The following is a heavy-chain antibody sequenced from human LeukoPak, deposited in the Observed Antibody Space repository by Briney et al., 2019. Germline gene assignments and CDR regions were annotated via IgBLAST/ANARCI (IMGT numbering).Heavy chain of an antibody. CDR3: ARENGRWIAAAGVDY. V-gene: IGHV4-38-2*02. CDR1: GYSISSGYY. D-gene: IGHD6-13*01. Sequence: SETLSLTCTVSGYSISSGYYWGWIRQPPGKGLEWIGSIYHSGSTYYNPSLKSRVTISVDTSKNQFSLKLSSVTAADTAVYYCARENGRWIAAAGVDYWGQGTLVTVSS. CDR2: IYHSGST. J-gene: IGHJ4*02.